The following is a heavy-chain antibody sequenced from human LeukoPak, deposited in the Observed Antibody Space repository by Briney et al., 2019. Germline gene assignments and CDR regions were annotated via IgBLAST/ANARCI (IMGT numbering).Heavy chain of an antibody. J-gene: IGHJ5*02. CDR2: IYYSGST. CDR1: GGSISSSSYY. Sequence: TSETLSLTCTVSGGSISSSSYYWGWIRQPPGKGLEWIGSIYYSGSTYYNPSLKSRVTISVDKSKNQFSLKLSSVTAADTAVYYCARDGRGLVRRHNWFDPWGQGTLVTVSS. V-gene: IGHV4-39*07. D-gene: IGHD3-9*01. CDR3: ARDGRGLVRRHNWFDP.